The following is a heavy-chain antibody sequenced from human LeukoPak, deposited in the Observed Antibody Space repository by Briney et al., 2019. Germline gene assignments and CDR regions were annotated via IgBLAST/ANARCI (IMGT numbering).Heavy chain of an antibody. Sequence: ASAKVSCKASGGTFSSYAISWVRQAPGQGLEWMGGIIPIFGTANYAQKFQGRVTITTDESTSTAYMELSSLRSEDTAVYYCASVQMATIYYYYYMDVWGKGTTVTVSS. V-gene: IGHV1-69*05. CDR1: GGTFSSYA. D-gene: IGHD5-24*01. J-gene: IGHJ6*03. CDR2: IIPIFGTA. CDR3: ASVQMATIYYYYYMDV.